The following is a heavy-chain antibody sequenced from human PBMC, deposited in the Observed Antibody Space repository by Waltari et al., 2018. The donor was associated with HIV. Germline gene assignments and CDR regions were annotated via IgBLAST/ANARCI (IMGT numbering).Heavy chain of an antibody. CDR2: ISGSRFTI. CDR1: GFTFSTYS. Sequence: EVQLVESGGGLVQPGGSLRLSCAASGFTFSTYSMNWVRQAPGKGLEWVSHISGSRFTIYYADSVKGRFTISRDKAKNSLYLQMNSLRAEDTAVYYCARDRGVVTPNYGMDVWGQGTTVTVSS. V-gene: IGHV3-48*01. D-gene: IGHD2-21*02. CDR3: ARDRGVVTPNYGMDV. J-gene: IGHJ6*02.